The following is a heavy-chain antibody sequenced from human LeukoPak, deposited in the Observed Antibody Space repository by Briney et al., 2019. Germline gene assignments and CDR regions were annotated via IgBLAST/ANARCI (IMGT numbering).Heavy chain of an antibody. CDR3: ARLWFGELGSYYYTMDV. CDR2: VDPSDSYT. Sequence: PGESLKISCKGSGYSFTSYWISWVRQMPGKGLEWMGRVDPSDSYTNYSPSFQGHVTISADKSISTAYLQWSSLKASDTAMYYCARLWFGELGSYYYTMDVWGQGTTVTVSS. V-gene: IGHV5-10-1*01. CDR1: GYSFTSYW. D-gene: IGHD3-10*01. J-gene: IGHJ6*02.